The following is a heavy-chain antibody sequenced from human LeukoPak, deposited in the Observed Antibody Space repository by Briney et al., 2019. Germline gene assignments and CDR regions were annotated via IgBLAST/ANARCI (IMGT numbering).Heavy chain of an antibody. Sequence: GESLRLSCGASGFTFKKFAMTWVRQPPGKGLEWVATISASGGGAYYAASVKGRFTISRDNYKDTLSLQMNTLRAEDTAVYYCAKDVRRAEYCSATTCYTSSFDTWGQGTLVTVSS. D-gene: IGHD2-2*02. CDR2: ISASGGGA. V-gene: IGHV3-23*01. CDR1: GFTFKKFA. J-gene: IGHJ4*02. CDR3: AKDVRRAEYCSATTCYTSSFDT.